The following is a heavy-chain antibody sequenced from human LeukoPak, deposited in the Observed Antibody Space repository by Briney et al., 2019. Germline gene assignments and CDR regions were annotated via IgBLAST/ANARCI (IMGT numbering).Heavy chain of an antibody. J-gene: IGHJ2*01. V-gene: IGHV1-24*01. Sequence: ASVKVSCKVSGYTLTELSMHWVRQAPGKGLEWMGGFDPEDGETIYAQKFQGRVTMTRDTSTSTVYMELSSLRSEDTAVYYCAKSGRNWYFDLWGRGTLVTVSS. CDR2: FDPEDGET. CDR3: AKSGRNWYFDL. CDR1: GYTLTELS.